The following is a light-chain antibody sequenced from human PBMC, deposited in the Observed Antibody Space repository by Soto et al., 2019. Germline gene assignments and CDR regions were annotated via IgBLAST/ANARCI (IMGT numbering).Light chain of an antibody. CDR3: AAWDDSLNGWV. CDR2: TIN. CDR1: SSNIGSNT. Sequence: QSVLTQPPSASGTPGQRVTISCSGSSSNIGSNTVNWYQQLPGTAPKLLIYTINQRPSGVPDRFSGSKSGTSASLAISGLQSDDEADYYCAAWDDSLNGWVFGGGTQLTVL. J-gene: IGLJ3*02. V-gene: IGLV1-44*01.